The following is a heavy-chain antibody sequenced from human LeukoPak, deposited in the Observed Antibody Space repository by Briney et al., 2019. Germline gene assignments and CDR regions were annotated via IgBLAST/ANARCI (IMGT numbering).Heavy chain of an antibody. CDR1: GGTFSNFA. D-gene: IGHD4-17*01. Sequence: GASVKVSCKASGGTFSNFAISWVRQAPGQGLEWMGRIIPIFGTANYAQKFQGKVTITADESTNTAYMELSSLRSEDTAVFYCATNERYGDTRLYHFDYWGQGTLVTVSS. CDR2: IIPIFGTA. J-gene: IGHJ4*02. V-gene: IGHV1-69*13. CDR3: ATNERYGDTRLYHFDY.